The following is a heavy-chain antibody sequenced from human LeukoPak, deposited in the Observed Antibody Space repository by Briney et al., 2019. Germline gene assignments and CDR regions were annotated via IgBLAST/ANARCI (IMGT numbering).Heavy chain of an antibody. Sequence: GASVKVSCKVSGYTLTELSMHWVRQAPGKGLEWMGGFDPEDGETIYAQKSQGRVTMTEDTSTDTAYMELSSLRSEDTAVYYCATLDCSSTSCYRDQYYMDVWGKGTTVTVSS. CDR2: FDPEDGET. CDR3: ATLDCSSTSCYRDQYYMDV. D-gene: IGHD2-2*02. V-gene: IGHV1-24*01. CDR1: GYTLTELS. J-gene: IGHJ6*03.